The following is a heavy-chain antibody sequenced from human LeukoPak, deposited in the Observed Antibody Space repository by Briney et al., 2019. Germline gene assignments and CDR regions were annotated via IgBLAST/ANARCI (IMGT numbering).Heavy chain of an antibody. Sequence: PSETLSLTCTVSGDSISNTNYYWGWIRQPPGKGLEWIATISHSGSTYYNPSLKSQVTISVDTSKNQFSLKLSSVTAADTAVYYCARGGLDYFDSWGQGTLVTVSS. D-gene: IGHD6-19*01. CDR2: ISHSGST. V-gene: IGHV4-39*07. CDR3: ARGGLDYFDS. J-gene: IGHJ4*02. CDR1: GDSISNTNYY.